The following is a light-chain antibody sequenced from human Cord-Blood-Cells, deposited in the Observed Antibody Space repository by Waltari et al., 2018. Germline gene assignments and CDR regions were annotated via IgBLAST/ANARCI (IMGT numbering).Light chain of an antibody. J-gene: IGKJ1*01. CDR2: GAS. CDR3: QHRKT. Sequence: EIVMTQSPATLSVSPGERATLSCRASQSVSSNLAWYQQKPGQAPRRLIYGASTRATGIPARFSGSGSGTEFTLTISSLQSEDVAVYYCQHRKTFGQGTKVEIK. V-gene: IGKV3-15*01. CDR1: QSVSSN.